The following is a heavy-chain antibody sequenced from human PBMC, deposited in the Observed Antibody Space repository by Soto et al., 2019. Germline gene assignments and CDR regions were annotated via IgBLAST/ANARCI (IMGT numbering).Heavy chain of an antibody. D-gene: IGHD2-2*01. CDR2: ISSSSSYI. Sequence: GGSRLSCAASGFTFSSYSMNWVRQAPGKGLEWVSSISSSSSYIYYADSVKGRFTISRDNAKNSLYLQMNSLRAEDTAVYYCARDWDIVVVPAATVSDWFDPWGQGTLVTVSS. V-gene: IGHV3-21*01. J-gene: IGHJ5*02. CDR3: ARDWDIVVVPAATVSDWFDP. CDR1: GFTFSSYS.